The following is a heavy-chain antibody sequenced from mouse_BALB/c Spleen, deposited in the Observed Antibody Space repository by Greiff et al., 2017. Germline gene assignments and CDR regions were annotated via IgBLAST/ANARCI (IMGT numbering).Heavy chain of an antibody. J-gene: IGHJ4*01. CDR2: ISNGGGST. CDR1: GFTFSSYT. CDR3: ARQGSYYAMDY. V-gene: IGHV5-12-2*01. Sequence: EVQGVESGGGLVQPGGSLKLSCAASGFTFSSYTMSWVRQTPEKRLEWVAYISNGGGSTYYPDTVKGRFTISRDNAKNTLYLQMSSLKSEDTAMYYCARQGSYYAMDYWGQGTSVTVSS.